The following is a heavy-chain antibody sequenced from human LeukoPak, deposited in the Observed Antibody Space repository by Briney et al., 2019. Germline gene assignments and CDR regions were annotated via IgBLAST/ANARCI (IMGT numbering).Heavy chain of an antibody. V-gene: IGHV1-18*01. Sequence: ASVKVSCKASGYTFTSYAMHWVRQAPEQRLEWMGWISAYNGNTNYAQKLQGRVTMTTDTSTSTAYMELRSLRSDDTAVYYCAAGITMIVVDLDYWGQGTLVTVSS. J-gene: IGHJ4*02. CDR2: ISAYNGNT. CDR3: AAGITMIVVDLDY. D-gene: IGHD3-22*01. CDR1: GYTFTSYA.